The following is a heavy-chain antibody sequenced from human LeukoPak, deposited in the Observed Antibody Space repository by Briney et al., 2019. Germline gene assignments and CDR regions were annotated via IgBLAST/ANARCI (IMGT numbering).Heavy chain of an antibody. CDR3: ARGAYSSGWAYFDH. CDR1: GFTYSDYS. D-gene: IGHD6-19*01. CDR2: ISFSVNTK. V-gene: IGHV3-48*04. Sequence: GGSLRLSCAASGFTYSDYSMNWVRQAPGKALEWVSYISFSVNTKYYGDSVKGRFTISRDNAKNSLYLHMDSLRAEDTAVYYCARGAYSSGWAYFDHWGQGTLVTVSS. J-gene: IGHJ4*02.